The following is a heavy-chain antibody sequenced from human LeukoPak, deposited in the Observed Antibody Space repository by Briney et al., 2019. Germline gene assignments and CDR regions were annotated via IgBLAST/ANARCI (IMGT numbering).Heavy chain of an antibody. CDR1: GFTSSDYY. Sequence: PGGSLRLSCAASGFTSSDYYMSWIRQAAGKGLEWVSYINSGGSSISFADSVKGRFTISRDNAKNSLYLQMNSLRAEDTAVYYCARGNQAVAGEFNWGQGTLVTVSS. CDR2: INSGGSSI. J-gene: IGHJ4*02. D-gene: IGHD6-19*01. CDR3: ARGNQAVAGEFN. V-gene: IGHV3-11*04.